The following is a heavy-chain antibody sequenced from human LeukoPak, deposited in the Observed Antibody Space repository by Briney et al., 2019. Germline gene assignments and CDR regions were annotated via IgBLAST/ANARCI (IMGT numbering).Heavy chain of an antibody. CDR3: ARKLAL. Sequence: GGSLRLSCAASGFSFSSYGMHWVRQAPGQGLEWVSYIDPTGHSVYYADSVKGRFTVSRDNANHTLFLQMNSLRDDDTAVYFCARKLALWGQGTLVTVSS. J-gene: IGHJ1*01. V-gene: IGHV3-48*02. CDR2: IDPTGHSV. CDR1: GFSFSSYG.